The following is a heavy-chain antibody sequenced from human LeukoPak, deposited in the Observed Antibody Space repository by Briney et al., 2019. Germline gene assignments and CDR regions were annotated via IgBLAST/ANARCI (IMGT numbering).Heavy chain of an antibody. V-gene: IGHV4-59*01. D-gene: IGHD3-9*01. CDR1: GGSINSYY. CDR3: ARGESRYFDWLIQPYYYYYGMDV. CDR2: IYYSGST. Sequence: SETLSLTCTVSGGSINSYYWSWIRQPPGKGLDWIGYIYYSGSTNYNPSLKSRVTISVDTSKNQFSLKLSSVTAADTAVYYCARGESRYFDWLIQPYYYYYGMDVWGQGTTVTVSS. J-gene: IGHJ6*02.